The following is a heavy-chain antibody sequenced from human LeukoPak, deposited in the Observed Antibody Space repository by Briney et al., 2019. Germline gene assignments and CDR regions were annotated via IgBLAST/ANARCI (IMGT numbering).Heavy chain of an antibody. D-gene: IGHD1-7*01. Sequence: PGGSLRLSCAASGFTFSSYWMHWARQAPGKGLVWVSRINSDGSSTSYADSVKGRFIISRDNAKNTLYLQMNSLRAEDTAVYYCARGRNNWNSLMSYWGQGTLVTVSS. CDR3: ARGRNNWNSLMSY. J-gene: IGHJ4*02. CDR1: GFTFSSYW. V-gene: IGHV3-74*01. CDR2: INSDGSST.